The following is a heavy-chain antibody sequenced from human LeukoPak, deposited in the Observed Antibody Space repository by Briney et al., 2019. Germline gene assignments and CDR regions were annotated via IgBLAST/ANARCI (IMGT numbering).Heavy chain of an antibody. CDR3: ARLRALSYYDSSGDLYYFEY. CDR2: IYYSGIT. V-gene: IGHV4-59*01. CDR1: GGSISSYY. D-gene: IGHD3-22*01. Sequence: SETLSLTCTVSGGSISSYYWSWLRQPPGKGLEWIGFIYYSGITDYNPSLKSRVAISVDTSKNQFSLKLTSVTAADTAVYYCARLRALSYYDSSGDLYYFEYWGQGTLVTVSS. J-gene: IGHJ4*02.